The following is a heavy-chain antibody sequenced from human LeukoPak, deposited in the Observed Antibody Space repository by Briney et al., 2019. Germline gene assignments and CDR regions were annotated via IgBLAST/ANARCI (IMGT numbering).Heavy chain of an antibody. Sequence: LRLSCAASGFTFSSYGMHWVRQAPGKGLEWVAVISYDGSNKYYADSVKGRFTISRDNSKNTLYLQMNSLRAEDTAVYYCAREGYCSSTSCRSYYYYGMDVWGQGTTVTVSS. CDR3: AREGYCSSTSCRSYYYYGMDV. CDR2: ISYDGSNK. J-gene: IGHJ6*02. CDR1: GFTFSSYG. D-gene: IGHD2-2*01. V-gene: IGHV3-30*03.